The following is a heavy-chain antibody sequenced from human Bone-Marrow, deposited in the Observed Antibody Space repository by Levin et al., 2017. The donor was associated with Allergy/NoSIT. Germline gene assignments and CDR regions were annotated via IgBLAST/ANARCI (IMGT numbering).Heavy chain of an antibody. Sequence: GESLKISCKASGYTFTSYYMHWVRQAPGQGLEWMGIINPSGGSTSYAQKFQGRVTMTRDTSTSTVYMELSSLRSEDTAVYYCARACGYCTNGVCYTYYYYGMDVWGQGTTVTVSS. D-gene: IGHD2-8*01. CDR1: GYTFTSYY. V-gene: IGHV1-46*01. CDR2: INPSGGST. CDR3: ARACGYCTNGVCYTYYYYGMDV. J-gene: IGHJ6*02.